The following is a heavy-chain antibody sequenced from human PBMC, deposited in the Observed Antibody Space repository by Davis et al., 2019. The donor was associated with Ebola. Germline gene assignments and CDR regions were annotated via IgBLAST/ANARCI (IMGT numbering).Heavy chain of an antibody. CDR2: INPNTGDT. D-gene: IGHD5-12*01. CDR1: GYTFKNSA. V-gene: IGHV1-46*03. CDR3: TTPGGQDSGYDVFDI. Sequence: AASVKVSCKASGYTFKNSAISWVRQAPGQGLEWVGVINPNTGDTLYAQNFQGRVTVTRDTSTTTVYMDLSSLRSEDTALYYCTTPGGQDSGYDVFDIWGQGTMVTVSS. J-gene: IGHJ3*02.